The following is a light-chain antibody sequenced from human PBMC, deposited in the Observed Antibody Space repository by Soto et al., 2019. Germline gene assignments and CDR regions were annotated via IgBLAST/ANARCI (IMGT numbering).Light chain of an antibody. V-gene: IGLV1-44*01. CDR1: GSNIGENA. CDR3: AAWDDSQKAML. Sequence: QSVLTQPPSASGTPGQTVTISCSGTGSNIGENAVNWYRHLPGTAPQLLIYSNGLRPSGVPHRFSGSKSGTAGSLAISGLQSEDEAHYYCAAWDDSQKAMLFSGGTKLTVL. J-gene: IGLJ3*02. CDR2: SNG.